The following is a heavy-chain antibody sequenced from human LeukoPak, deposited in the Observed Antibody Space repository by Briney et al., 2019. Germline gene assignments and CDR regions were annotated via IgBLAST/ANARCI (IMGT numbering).Heavy chain of an antibody. J-gene: IGHJ4*02. CDR1: GGSFSGYY. CDR2: INHSGST. Sequence: SETLSLTCAVYGGSFSGYYWSWIRQPPGKGLEWIGEINHSGSTNYNPSLKSRVTISVDTSKNQFSLKLSSVTAADTAVYYCARESIGRTFDYWGQGTLVTVSS. D-gene: IGHD6-6*01. V-gene: IGHV4-34*01. CDR3: ARESIGRTFDY.